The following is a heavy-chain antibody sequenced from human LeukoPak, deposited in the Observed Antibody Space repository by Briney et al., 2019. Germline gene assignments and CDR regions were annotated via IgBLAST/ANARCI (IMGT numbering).Heavy chain of an antibody. CDR2: INHSGST. D-gene: IGHD3-16*02. CDR3: ARFRGYVWGSYRYTPYMFDY. V-gene: IGHV4-34*01. J-gene: IGHJ4*02. Sequence: SETLSLTCAVCGGSFSGYYWSWIRQPPGKGLEWIGEINHSGSTNYNPSLKSRVTISVDTSKNQFSLKLSSVTAADTAVYYCARFRGYVWGSYRYTPYMFDYWGQGTLVTVSS. CDR1: GGSFSGYY.